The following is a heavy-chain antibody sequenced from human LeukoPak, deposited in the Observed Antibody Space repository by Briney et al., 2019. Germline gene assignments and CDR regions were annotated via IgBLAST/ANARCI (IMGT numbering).Heavy chain of an antibody. J-gene: IGHJ4*02. Sequence: GGSLRLSCAASGFTFSSYAMSWVRQAPGKGLEWVSAISGSGGSTYYADSVKGRFTISRDNSKNTLYLQMNSLRAEDTAVYYCAKDGRGYSGYDWHYYFDYWGQGTLVTVSS. CDR2: ISGSGGST. V-gene: IGHV3-23*01. D-gene: IGHD5-12*01. CDR1: GFTFSSYA. CDR3: AKDGRGYSGYDWHYYFDY.